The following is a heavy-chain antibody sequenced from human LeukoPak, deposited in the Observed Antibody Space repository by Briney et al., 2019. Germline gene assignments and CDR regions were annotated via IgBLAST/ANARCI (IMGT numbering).Heavy chain of an antibody. CDR3: ARGITMVRGVHYYYHYMDV. CDR2: IIPIFGTA. CDR1: GGTFSSYA. D-gene: IGHD3-10*01. J-gene: IGHJ6*03. V-gene: IGHV1-69*13. Sequence: SVKVSCKASGGTFSSYAISWVRQSPGQGLEWMGGIIPIFGTANYAQKFQGRVTITADESTSTAYMELSSLRSEDTAVYYCARGITMVRGVHYYYHYMDVWGKGTTVTVSS.